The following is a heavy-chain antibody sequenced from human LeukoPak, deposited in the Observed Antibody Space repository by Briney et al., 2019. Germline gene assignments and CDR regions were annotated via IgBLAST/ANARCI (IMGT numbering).Heavy chain of an antibody. CDR1: GFTVGSNY. J-gene: IGHJ3*01. Sequence: LRLSCAASGFTVGSNYMSWVRQPPGKGLEWIGHISYSGNTYYNPSLKSRVTLSVDASKNQFSPNLTSVTAADTAIYYCARDFLRTASPDAFDFWGQGTMVTVSS. CDR3: ARDFLRTASPDAFDF. CDR2: ISYSGNT. V-gene: IGHV4-31*02. D-gene: IGHD2-21*02.